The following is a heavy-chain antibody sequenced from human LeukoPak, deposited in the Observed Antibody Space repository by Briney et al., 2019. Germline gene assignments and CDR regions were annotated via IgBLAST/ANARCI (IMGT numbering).Heavy chain of an antibody. V-gene: IGHV4-59*08. Sequence: SETLSLTCTVSGGSISSYYGSWIRQPPGKGLEWIGYIYYSGSTNYNPSLKSRVTISVDTSKNQFSLKLSSVTAADTAVYYCARHSERWLGAFDIWGQGTMVTVSS. CDR3: ARHSERWLGAFDI. CDR2: IYYSGST. CDR1: GGSISSYY. J-gene: IGHJ3*02. D-gene: IGHD6-19*01.